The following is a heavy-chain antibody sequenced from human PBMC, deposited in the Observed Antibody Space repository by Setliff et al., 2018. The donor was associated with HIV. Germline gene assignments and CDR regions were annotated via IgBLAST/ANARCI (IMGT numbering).Heavy chain of an antibody. D-gene: IGHD3-10*01. J-gene: IGHJ5*02. CDR2: INPNSGGT. CDR3: ARGYGSGSYYNWFDP. Sequence: GASVKVSCKASGYTFTGYYMHWVRQAPGQGLEWMGRINPNSGGTNYAQKFQGRVTMTRDTSISTAYMVLSRLRSDDTAVYYCARGYGSGSYYNWFDPWGQGTLVTVSS. V-gene: IGHV1-2*06. CDR1: GYTFTGYY.